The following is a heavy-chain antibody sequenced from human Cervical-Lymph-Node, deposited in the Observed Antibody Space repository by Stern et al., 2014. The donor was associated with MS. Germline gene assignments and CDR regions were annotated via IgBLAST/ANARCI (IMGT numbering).Heavy chain of an antibody. V-gene: IGHV3-21*01. J-gene: IGHJ4*02. CDR3: ASRRLQPY. D-gene: IGHD4-11*01. Sequence: EVQLVESGGGLVKPGGSLRLSCAASGFTFSTYSMNWVRQAPGKGLEWVSSITGSGSYKYSADSVKGRFTISRDDAKNSLYLEMNSLRAEDTAVYYCASRRLQPYWGQGTLVTVSS. CDR1: GFTFSTYS. CDR2: ITGSGSYK.